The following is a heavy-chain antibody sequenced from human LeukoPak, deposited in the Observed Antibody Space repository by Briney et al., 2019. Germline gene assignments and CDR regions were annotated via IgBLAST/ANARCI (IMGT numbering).Heavy chain of an antibody. CDR2: IFFSGTT. V-gene: IGHV4-59*12. Sequence: SETLSLTCTVSGGSINNYSWSWIRQPPGKGLEWIGYIFFSGTTKYNPSLKSRVTISLDTSRNQFSLKLSSVTAADTAVYYCARANYYYGSGSYYTGWGQGTLVTVSS. CDR1: GGSINNYS. J-gene: IGHJ4*02. CDR3: ARANYYYGSGSYYTG. D-gene: IGHD3-10*01.